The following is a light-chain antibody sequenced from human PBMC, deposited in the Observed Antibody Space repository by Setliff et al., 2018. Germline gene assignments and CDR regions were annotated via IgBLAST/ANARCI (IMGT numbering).Light chain of an antibody. V-gene: IGKV4-1*01. Sequence: DIAMTQSPDSLAVSLGERATINCKSSQSLFYSPNNKNYLAWYQHKPGQPPRLLIYWASTRESGVPDRFSGSGSGTDFTLTISSLQAEDVAVYYCQQYYSTLLTFGGGTKVDIK. CDR2: WAS. CDR3: QQYYSTLLT. J-gene: IGKJ4*01. CDR1: QSLFYSPNNKNY.